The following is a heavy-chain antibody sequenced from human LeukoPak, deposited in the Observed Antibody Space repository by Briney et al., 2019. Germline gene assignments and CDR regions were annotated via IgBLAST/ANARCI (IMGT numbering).Heavy chain of an antibody. J-gene: IGHJ6*03. D-gene: IGHD4-17*01. CDR2: IDYDVSTK. V-gene: IGHV3-30*02. Sequence: GGSLRLSCAASRFTFSTYGMHWVRQAPGKGLEWMAFIDYDVSTKHYKDSVKGRFTIYRDNSKNTLFLQMNTLRPEDTAVYYCAKDAFGDRHYYYYMDVWGKGTTVT. CDR1: RFTFSTYG. CDR3: AKDAFGDRHYYYYMDV.